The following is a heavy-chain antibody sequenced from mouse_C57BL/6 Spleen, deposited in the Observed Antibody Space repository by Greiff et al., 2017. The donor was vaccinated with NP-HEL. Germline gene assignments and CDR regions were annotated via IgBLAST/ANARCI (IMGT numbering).Heavy chain of an antibody. CDR1: GYTFTDYN. V-gene: IGHV1-18*01. CDR2: INPNNGGT. Sequence: VQLKQSGPELVKPGASVKIPCKASGYTFTDYNMDWVKQSHGKSLEWIGDINPNNGGTIYNQKFKGKATLTVDKSSSTAYMELRSLTSEDTAVYYCARSKNYYGSSYAMDYWGQGTSVTVSS. CDR3: ARSKNYYGSSYAMDY. J-gene: IGHJ4*01. D-gene: IGHD1-1*01.